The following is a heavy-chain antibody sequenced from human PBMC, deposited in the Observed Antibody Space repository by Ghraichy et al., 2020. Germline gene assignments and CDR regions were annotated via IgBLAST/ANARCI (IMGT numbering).Heavy chain of an antibody. CDR1: GFTFSSYS. CDR2: ICGSTI. V-gene: IGHV3-48*02. CDR3: VRDHNWAFDY. D-gene: IGHD3-16*01. J-gene: IGHJ4*02. Sequence: GESLNISCVASGFTFSSYSMNWVRQAPGKGLEWVSYICGSTISYADSVKGRFTISRDSAQNSLYLQMNSLRDEDTAVYYCVRDHNWAFDYWGRGTLVTVSS.